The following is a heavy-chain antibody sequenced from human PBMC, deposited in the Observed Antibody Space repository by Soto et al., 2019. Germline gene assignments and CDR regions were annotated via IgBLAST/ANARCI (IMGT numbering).Heavy chain of an antibody. V-gene: IGHV3-48*01. J-gene: IGHJ4*02. CDR1: GFTFSNFR. D-gene: IGHD2-21*02. Sequence: EVQLVESGGGLVQPGGSLRLSCAASGFTFSNFRMNWVRQAPGKGLEWVSHINTRSSNSTATYYADSVGGRFTISRDDAKNALYLEMNSLRGDDTAVYYCARQVYSVVTPLDYWGRGTLVTVSS. CDR3: ARQVYSVVTPLDY. CDR2: INTRSSNSTAT.